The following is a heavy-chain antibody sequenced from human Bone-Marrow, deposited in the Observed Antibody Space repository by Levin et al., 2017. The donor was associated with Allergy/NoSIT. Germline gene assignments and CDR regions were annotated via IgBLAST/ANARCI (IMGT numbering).Heavy chain of an antibody. Sequence: GGSLRLSCAASGFTFSSYAMHWVRQAPGKGLEWVAVISYDGSNKYYADSVKGRFTISRDNSKNTLYLQMNSLRAEDTAVYYCARERQHRGYNWFDPWGQGTLVTVSS. CDR1: GFTFSSYA. CDR3: ARERQHRGYNWFDP. V-gene: IGHV3-30*04. J-gene: IGHJ5*02. D-gene: IGHD1-14*01. CDR2: ISYDGSNK.